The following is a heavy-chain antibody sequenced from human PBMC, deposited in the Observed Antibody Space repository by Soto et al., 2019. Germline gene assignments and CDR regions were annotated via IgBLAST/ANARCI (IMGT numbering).Heavy chain of an antibody. CDR3: ARRLVDSSAYYSSNWSDH. Sequence: SGPTLVNPTQTLTLTCTFSGFSLTTIGVGVGWIRQPPGKPLEWLALIYWDDHERFSPSLKSRLTITKDTYKNQVVLTMTNMDPVDTATYYCARRLVDSSAYYSSNWSDHWGHGTLVTVSS. J-gene: IGHJ5*02. CDR2: IYWDDHE. D-gene: IGHD3-22*01. CDR1: GFSLTTIGVG. V-gene: IGHV2-5*02.